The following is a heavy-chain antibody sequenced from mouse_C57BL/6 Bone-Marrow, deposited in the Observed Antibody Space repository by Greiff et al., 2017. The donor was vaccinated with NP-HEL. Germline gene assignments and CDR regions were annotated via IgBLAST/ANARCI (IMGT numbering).Heavy chain of an antibody. CDR1: GYTFTDYN. J-gene: IGHJ3*01. D-gene: IGHD3-3*01. CDR3: ARGTPWFAY. V-gene: IGHV1-22*01. CDR2: INPNNGGT. Sequence: VQLKESGPELVKPGASVKMSCKASGYTFTDYNMHWVKQSHGQSLEWIGYINPNNGGTSYNQKFKGKATLTVNKSSSTAYMELRSLTSEDSAVYYCARGTPWFAYWGQGTLVTVSA.